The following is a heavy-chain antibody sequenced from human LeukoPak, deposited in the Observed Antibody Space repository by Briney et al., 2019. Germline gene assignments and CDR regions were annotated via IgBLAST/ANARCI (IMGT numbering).Heavy chain of an antibody. CDR3: ARVGAKNYNY. CDR1: GGSISSYY. V-gene: IGHV4-59*08. Sequence: PSETLSLTCTVSGGSISSYYWHWIRQPPGKGLEWIGYIYYSGGTNYNPSLKSRVTISVDTSKNQFSLKLSSVTAADTAVYYCARVGAKNYNYWGQGTLVTVSS. J-gene: IGHJ4*02. CDR2: IYYSGGT. D-gene: IGHD1-26*01.